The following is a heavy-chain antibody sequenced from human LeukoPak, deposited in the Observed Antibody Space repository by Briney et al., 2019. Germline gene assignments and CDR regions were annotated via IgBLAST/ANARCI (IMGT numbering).Heavy chain of an antibody. J-gene: IGHJ4*02. CDR3: ARENVAGGYDY. V-gene: IGHV3-21*01. CDR2: ISSSSSYI. Sequence: GGSLRLSCAASGFPFSSYAMNWVRQAPGKGLEWVSSISSSSSYIYYADSVKGRFTISRDNAKNSLYLQMNSLRAEDTAVYYCARENVAGGYDYWGQGTLVTVSS. D-gene: IGHD3-22*01. CDR1: GFPFSSYA.